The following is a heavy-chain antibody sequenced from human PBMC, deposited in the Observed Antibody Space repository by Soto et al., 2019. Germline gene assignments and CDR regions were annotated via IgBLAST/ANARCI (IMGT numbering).Heavy chain of an antibody. Sequence: PGGSLRLSCAASGFTFSSYSMNWVRQAPGKGLEWVSYISSSSSTIYYADSVKGRFTISRDNAKNSLYLQMNSLRDEDTAVYYCARVLDSGWSGYYFYYYYGMDVWAQGTTVTVSS. CDR3: ARVLDSGWSGYYFYYYYGMDV. J-gene: IGHJ6*02. V-gene: IGHV3-48*02. CDR1: GFTFSSYS. CDR2: ISSSSSTI. D-gene: IGHD3-3*01.